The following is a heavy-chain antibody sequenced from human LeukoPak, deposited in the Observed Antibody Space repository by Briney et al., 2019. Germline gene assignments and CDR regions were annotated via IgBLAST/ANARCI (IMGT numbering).Heavy chain of an antibody. CDR3: AKDRFLEWLPSNWFDP. CDR2: ISGSGGST. CDR1: GFTFSSYA. V-gene: IGHV3-23*01. Sequence: GGSLRISCAASGFTFSSYAMSGVRQAPGKGLEWVSAISGSGGSTYYADSVKGRFAISRDNSKNTLYLQMNSLRAEDTAVYYCAKDRFLEWLPSNWFDPWGQGTLVTVSS. J-gene: IGHJ5*02. D-gene: IGHD3-3*01.